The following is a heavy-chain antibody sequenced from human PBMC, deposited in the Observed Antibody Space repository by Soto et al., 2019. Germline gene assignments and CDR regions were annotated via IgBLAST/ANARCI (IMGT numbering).Heavy chain of an antibody. CDR1: GYTFTSYY. CDR3: ARAAPLVAATLMYYYYGMDV. CDR2: INPSGGST. Sequence: ASVKVSCKASGYTFTSYYMHWVRQAPGQGLEWMGIINPSGGSTSYAQKFQGRVTMTRDTSTSTVYMELSSLRSEDTAVYYCARAAPLVAATLMYYYYGMDVWGQGTTVTVS. J-gene: IGHJ6*02. V-gene: IGHV1-46*01. D-gene: IGHD2-15*01.